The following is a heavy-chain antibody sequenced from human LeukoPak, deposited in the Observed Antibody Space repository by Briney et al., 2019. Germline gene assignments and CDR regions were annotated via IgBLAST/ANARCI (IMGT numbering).Heavy chain of an antibody. CDR2: INHSGST. CDR1: GGSFSGYY. V-gene: IGHV4-34*01. CDR3: ARHSRYYYGSGTTWKNYYYYYMDA. J-gene: IGHJ6*03. D-gene: IGHD3-10*01. Sequence: SETLSLTCAVYGGSFSGYYWSWIRQPPGKGLEWIGEINHSGSTNYNPSLKSRVTISVDTSKNQFSLKLSSVTAADTAVYYCARHSRYYYGSGTTWKNYYYYYMDAWGKGTTVTISS.